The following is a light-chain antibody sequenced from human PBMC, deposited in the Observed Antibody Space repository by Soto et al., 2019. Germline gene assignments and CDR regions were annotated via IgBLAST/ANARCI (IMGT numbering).Light chain of an antibody. V-gene: IGLV2-14*01. CDR3: SSYTSSSTSCV. CDR1: SSDVGGYNY. CDR2: EVS. J-gene: IGLJ1*01. Sequence: QSALTQPASVSGSPGQSITIFCTGTSSDVGGYNYVSWYQQHPGKAPKLMIYEVSNRPSGVSNRFSGSKSGNTASLTISGLQAEDEADYYCSSYTSSSTSCVFGTGTKVTVL.